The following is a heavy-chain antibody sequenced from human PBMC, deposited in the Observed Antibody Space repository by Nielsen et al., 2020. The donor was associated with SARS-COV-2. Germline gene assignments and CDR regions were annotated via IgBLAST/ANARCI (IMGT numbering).Heavy chain of an antibody. D-gene: IGHD3-22*01. CDR3: ARRGDYYDSSGY. CDR2: IYPGDSDT. Sequence: GESLKISCEGSGYSFPNHWIGWVRQMPGKGLEWMGIIYPGDSDTRYNSSFQGQVTMSVDRSSSTAYLQWRSLKASDTAIYYCARRGDYYDSSGYWGQGTLVTVSS. J-gene: IGHJ4*02. CDR1: GYSFPNHW. V-gene: IGHV5-51*01.